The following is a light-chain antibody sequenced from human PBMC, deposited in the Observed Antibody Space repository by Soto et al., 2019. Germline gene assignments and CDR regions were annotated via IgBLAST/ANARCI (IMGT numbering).Light chain of an antibody. J-gene: IGLJ1*01. V-gene: IGLV2-14*01. CDR1: SSDIGVYYY. CDR2: QVT. Sequence: QSALTQPASVSGCPGQSITISCTGTSSDIGVYYYVSWYQHHPGKAPNLMIYQVTNRPSGVSHRFSGSKSGNSASLTISGLQAEDEADYYCTSYSSSSTFYVFGPGTKATVL. CDR3: TSYSSSSTFYV.